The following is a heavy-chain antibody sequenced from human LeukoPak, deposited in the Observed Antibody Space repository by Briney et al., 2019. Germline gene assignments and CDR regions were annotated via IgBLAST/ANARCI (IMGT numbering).Heavy chain of an antibody. CDR2: IYSGGDT. J-gene: IGHJ4*02. CDR1: GFTVSRNY. V-gene: IGHV3-53*05. CDR3: SKDAAVLTSGIAASSHEY. D-gene: IGHD6-25*01. Sequence: GGSLRLSCAAYGFTVSRNYMSWVRQAPGKGLEWISLIYSGGDTYYPDSVRGRFTISRDNSKNTLYLQMNNLADEDTAVYYCSKDAAVLTSGIAASSHEYWGQGTLVTVSS.